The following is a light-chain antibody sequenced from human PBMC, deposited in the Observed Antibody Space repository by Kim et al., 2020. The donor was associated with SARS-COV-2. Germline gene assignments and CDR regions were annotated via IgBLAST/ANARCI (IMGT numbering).Light chain of an antibody. Sequence: NFMLTQPHSVSESPRKTVTISCTRSSGSIDDNYVQWYQQRPGGVPTTVIYEDDQRPSGVSDRFSGSIDNSSNSASLTISGLRTEDEADYYCQSYNRDNVLFGGGTQLTVL. CDR3: QSYNRDNVL. CDR2: EDD. CDR1: SGSIDDNY. V-gene: IGLV6-57*04. J-gene: IGLJ2*01.